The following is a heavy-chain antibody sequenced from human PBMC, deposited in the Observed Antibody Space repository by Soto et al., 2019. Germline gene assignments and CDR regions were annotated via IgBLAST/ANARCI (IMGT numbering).Heavy chain of an antibody. CDR3: ARAIGPMLFDV. Sequence: PSQTLSLTCVISGDSVSSNSPAWNWIRQSPSRGLEWLGRTYYRSKWYNDYAVVVKSRLTITPDTSKNQFSLQLNSVTPEDTAVYYCARAIGPMLFDVWGQGTMLTVSS. CDR1: GDSVSSNSPA. D-gene: IGHD2-8*01. J-gene: IGHJ3*01. CDR2: TYYRSKWYN. V-gene: IGHV6-1*01.